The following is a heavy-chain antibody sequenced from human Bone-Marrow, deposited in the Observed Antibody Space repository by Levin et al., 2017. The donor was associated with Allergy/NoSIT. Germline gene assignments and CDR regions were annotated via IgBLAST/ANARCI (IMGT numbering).Heavy chain of an antibody. J-gene: IGHJ5*02. CDR1: GFTFSSYW. D-gene: IGHD2-8*01. Sequence: GESLKISCAASGFTFSSYWMSWVRQAPGKGLEWVANIKQDGSEKYYVDSVKGRFTISRDNAKNSLYLQMNSLRAEDTAVYYCARVGRSRGVHWFDPWGQGTLVTVSS. CDR2: IKQDGSEK. CDR3: ARVGRSRGVHWFDP. V-gene: IGHV3-7*01.